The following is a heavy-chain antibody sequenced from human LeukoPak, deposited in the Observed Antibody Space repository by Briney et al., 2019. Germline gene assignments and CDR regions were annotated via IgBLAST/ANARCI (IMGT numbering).Heavy chain of an antibody. D-gene: IGHD6-13*01. V-gene: IGHV4-59*01. CDR1: GYSISSDYY. Sequence: PSETLSLTCTVSGYSISSDYYWGWIRQPPGKGLEWIGYIYYSGSTNYNPSLKSRVTISVDTSKNQFSLKLSSVTAADTAVYYCARMAAAPGANYYYMDVWGKGTTVTVSS. CDR3: ARMAAAPGANYYYMDV. J-gene: IGHJ6*03. CDR2: IYYSGST.